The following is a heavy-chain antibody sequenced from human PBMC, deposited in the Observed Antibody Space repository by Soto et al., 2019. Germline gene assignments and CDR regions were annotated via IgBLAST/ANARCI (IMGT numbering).Heavy chain of an antibody. V-gene: IGHV3-30-3*01. Sequence: QPGGSLRLSCAASGFTFSSYAMHWVRQAPGKGLEWVAVISYDGSNKYYADSVKGRFTISRDNSKNTLYLQMNSLRAEDTAVYYCARDLVETGIAVAGTYYYYGMDVWGQGTTVTVSS. CDR1: GFTFSSYA. J-gene: IGHJ6*02. CDR3: ARDLVETGIAVAGTYYYYGMDV. CDR2: ISYDGSNK. D-gene: IGHD6-19*01.